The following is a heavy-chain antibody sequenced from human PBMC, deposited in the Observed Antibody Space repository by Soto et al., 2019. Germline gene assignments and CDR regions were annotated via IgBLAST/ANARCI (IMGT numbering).Heavy chain of an antibody. CDR1: GYSVSSNRAT. CDR3: GRRVGYMCFGY. J-gene: IGHJ4*01. D-gene: IGHD5-12*01. V-gene: IGHV6-1*01. Sequence: SQTLPLTCAISGYSVSSNRATWNCFRQCPSRGLEWLGRTYYRSKWYHDYAVSLNGRGTINPDTSQNQFSLHLTAATPEDTAVYCCGRRVGYMCFGYLGQGAQVTVSS. CDR2: TYYRSKWYH.